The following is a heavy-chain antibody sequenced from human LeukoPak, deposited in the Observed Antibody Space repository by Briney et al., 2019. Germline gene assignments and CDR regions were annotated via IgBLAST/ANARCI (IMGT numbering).Heavy chain of an antibody. CDR1: GGTFSSYA. J-gene: IGHJ4*02. D-gene: IGHD3-10*01. Sequence: SVKVSCKASGGTFSSYAISWVRQAPGQGLEWMGGIIPIFGTANYAQKFQGRVTITADESTSTAYMEMSSLRPEDTAVYYCARSTMVRGATMYYFDYWGQGTLVTVSS. CDR3: ARSTMVRGATMYYFDY. CDR2: IIPIFGTA. V-gene: IGHV1-69*13.